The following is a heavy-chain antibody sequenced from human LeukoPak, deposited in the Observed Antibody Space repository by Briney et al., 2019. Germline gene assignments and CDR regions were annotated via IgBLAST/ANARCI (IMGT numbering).Heavy chain of an antibody. CDR3: AKDAPRYYSSTSCSQFDY. CDR2: ISWNSGSI. Sequence: GGSLRLSCAASGFTFEDYATHWVRQAPGKGLEWVSGISWNSGSIGYADSVKGRFTISRDHAKNSLYLQMNSLRAEDTALYYCAKDAPRYYSSTSCSQFDYWGQGTLVTVSS. J-gene: IGHJ4*02. V-gene: IGHV3-9*01. CDR1: GFTFEDYA. D-gene: IGHD2-2*01.